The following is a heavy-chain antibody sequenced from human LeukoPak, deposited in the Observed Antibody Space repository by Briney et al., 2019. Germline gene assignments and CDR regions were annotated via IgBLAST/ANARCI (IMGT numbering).Heavy chain of an antibody. V-gene: IGHV1-46*01. J-gene: IGHJ4*02. CDR2: ITPGGEGT. CDR1: GYAFSNHY. Sequence: GASVKVSCKASGYAFSNHYIHWVRQAPGQGLEWMGNITPGGEGTKYAQKFQGRVSMTTDTSTRTVYLSLSSLRSEDTAVYHCARAKTVNGDLDYWGQGTLVTVSS. CDR3: ARAKTVNGDLDY. D-gene: IGHD7-27*01.